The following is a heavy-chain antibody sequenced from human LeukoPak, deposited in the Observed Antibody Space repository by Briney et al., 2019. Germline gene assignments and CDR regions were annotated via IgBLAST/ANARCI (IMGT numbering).Heavy chain of an antibody. J-gene: IGHJ4*02. V-gene: IGHV3-23*01. CDR1: GFTFSSYA. Sequence: PGGSLRLSCVASGFTFSSYAMSWVRQAPGKGLEWLSGLSGNGGTTYYADSVKGRFTISRDNSKNTLYLQMDTLRAEDTAVYYCAKGSSTNSYYFGSWGPGTLVTVSS. CDR3: AKGSSTNSYYFGS. D-gene: IGHD1-1*01. CDR2: LSGNGGTT.